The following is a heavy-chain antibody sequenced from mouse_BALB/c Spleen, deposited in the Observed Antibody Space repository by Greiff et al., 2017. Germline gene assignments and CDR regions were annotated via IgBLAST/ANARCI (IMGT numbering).Heavy chain of an antibody. CDR3: ARGEGYSWYFDV. Sequence: EVQLQQSGAELVQPGASVKLSCTASGFNIKDIYMHWVKQRPEQGLEWIGRIDTANGNTTYDPKLQGKASITADTASNPAYLQLSSLTSEDTAVYYCARGEGYSWYFDVWGAGTTVTVSS. CDR2: IDTANGNT. D-gene: IGHD2-3*01. CDR1: GFNIKDIY. V-gene: IGHV14-3*02. J-gene: IGHJ1*01.